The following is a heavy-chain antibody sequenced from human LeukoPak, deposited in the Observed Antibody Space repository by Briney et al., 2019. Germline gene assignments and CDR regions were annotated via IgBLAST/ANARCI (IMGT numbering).Heavy chain of an antibody. CDR3: AKARFGSGWYDN. Sequence: GGSLRLSCAASGFTFSSYAMSWVRQAPGKGLELVSVISDNGGSTYYADSVKGRFTISRENSKNMLYLQMNSLRVEDTAVHYCAKARFGSGWYDNWGQGTLVTVSS. D-gene: IGHD6-19*01. V-gene: IGHV3-23*01. CDR2: ISDNGGST. J-gene: IGHJ5*02. CDR1: GFTFSSYA.